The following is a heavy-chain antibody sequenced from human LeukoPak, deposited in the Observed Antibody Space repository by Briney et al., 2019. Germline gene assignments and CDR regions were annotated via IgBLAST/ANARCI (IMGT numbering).Heavy chain of an antibody. CDR2: IYHSGST. J-gene: IGHJ5*02. CDR1: GGSISSGGYS. CDR3: ARDMGSSSTWFDP. D-gene: IGHD6-6*01. Sequence: PSQTLSLTCAVSGGSISSGGYSWSWVRQPPGEGLEWVGYIYHSGSTNYNPSLKSRVTISVDTSKNQFSLKLSSVTAADTAVYYCARDMGSSSTWFDPWGQGTLVTVSS. V-gene: IGHV4-30-2*01.